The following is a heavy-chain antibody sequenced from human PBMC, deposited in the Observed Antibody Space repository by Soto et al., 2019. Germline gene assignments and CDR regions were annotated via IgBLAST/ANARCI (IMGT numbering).Heavy chain of an antibody. D-gene: IGHD4-17*01. CDR1: GGSIISRGYY. J-gene: IGHJ4*02. Sequence: SETLSLTCTVSGGSIISRGYYCIWIRQFPGKGLEWIGYISYSESTDYNPSLKSQVTISADTSKNQFSLKLSSVTAADTAVYYCAGGNDYAKIGYWGQGAQVTVSS. CDR2: ISYSEST. CDR3: AGGNDYAKIGY. V-gene: IGHV4-31*01.